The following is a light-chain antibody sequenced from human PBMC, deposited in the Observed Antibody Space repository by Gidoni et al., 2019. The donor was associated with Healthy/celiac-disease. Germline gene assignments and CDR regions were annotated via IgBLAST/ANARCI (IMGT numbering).Light chain of an antibody. J-gene: IGLJ1*01. CDR3: CSYAGSSTYV. CDR1: SSDVGSYNL. CDR2: EGS. Sequence: QSALTQPAPVSASPGQSITISCTGTSSDVGSYNLVSWYQQHPGKAPKLMIYEGSKRPSGVSNRFSGSKSGNTASLTISGLQAEDEADYYCCSYAGSSTYVFGTGTKVTVL. V-gene: IGLV2-23*01.